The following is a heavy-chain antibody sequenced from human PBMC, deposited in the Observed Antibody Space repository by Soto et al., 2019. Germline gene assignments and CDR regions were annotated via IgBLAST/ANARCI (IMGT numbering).Heavy chain of an antibody. CDR2: ISAYNGNT. CDR1: GYTFTSYG. J-gene: IGHJ3*02. D-gene: IGHD4-17*01. V-gene: IGHV1-18*04. CDR3: ASLRWSTGAFEI. Sequence: ASVKVSCKASGYTFTSYGISWVRQAPGQGLEWMGWISAYNGNTNYAQKLQGRVTMTTDTSTSTAYMELRSLRSDDTAVYYCASLRWSTGAFEIWGQGSMVTVSS.